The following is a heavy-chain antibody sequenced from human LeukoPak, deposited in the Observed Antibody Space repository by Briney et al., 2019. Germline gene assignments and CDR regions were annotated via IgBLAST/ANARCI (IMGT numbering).Heavy chain of an antibody. CDR3: ARGRRDGYSPIDY. Sequence: PSETLSLTCAVYGGSFSGYYWSWIRQPPGKGLEWIGEINHSGSTNYNPSLKSRVTISVDTFKNQFSLKLSSVTAADTAVYYCARGRRDGYSPIDYWGQGTLVTVSS. V-gene: IGHV4-34*01. CDR2: INHSGST. J-gene: IGHJ4*02. CDR1: GGSFSGYY. D-gene: IGHD5-24*01.